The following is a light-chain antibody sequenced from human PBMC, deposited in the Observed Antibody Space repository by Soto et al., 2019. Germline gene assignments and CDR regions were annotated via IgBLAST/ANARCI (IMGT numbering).Light chain of an antibody. J-gene: IGKJ1*01. V-gene: IGKV3-20*01. CDR3: QQRKT. CDR2: GAS. CDR1: QSVTSTS. Sequence: EIVLTQSPGTLSLSPGERATLSCRVSQSVTSTSLAWYQQNPGQAPRLLIYGASTRATGIPDRFSGSGSGTDFTLTISRLEPEDFAVYYCQQRKTFGQGTKV.